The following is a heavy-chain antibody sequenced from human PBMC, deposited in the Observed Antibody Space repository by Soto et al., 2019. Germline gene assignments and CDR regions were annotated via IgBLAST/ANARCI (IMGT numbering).Heavy chain of an antibody. CDR1: GFTFSSYS. CDR2: ISSSSSYI. CDR3: ARAYCRGGSCYSGDLFDY. J-gene: IGHJ4*02. V-gene: IGHV3-21*01. D-gene: IGHD2-15*01. Sequence: GGSLRLSCAASGFTFSSYSMNWVRQAPGKGLEWVSSISSSSSYIYYADSLKGRFTISRDNAKNSLYLQVNSLRAEDTAVYYCARAYCRGGSCYSGDLFDYWRQGTLVTVSS.